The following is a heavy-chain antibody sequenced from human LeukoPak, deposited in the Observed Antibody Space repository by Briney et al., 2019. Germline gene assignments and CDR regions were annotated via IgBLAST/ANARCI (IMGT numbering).Heavy chain of an antibody. CDR1: GGTFSSYA. V-gene: IGHV1-69*05. Sequence: ASVKVSCKASGGTFSSYAISWVRQAPGQGLEWMGGIIPIFGTANYAQKFQGRVTITTDESTSTAYMELSSLRSEDTAVYYCASNQWELQGGVFDYWGQGTLVTVSS. CDR3: ASNQWELQGGVFDY. D-gene: IGHD1-26*01. J-gene: IGHJ4*02. CDR2: IIPIFGTA.